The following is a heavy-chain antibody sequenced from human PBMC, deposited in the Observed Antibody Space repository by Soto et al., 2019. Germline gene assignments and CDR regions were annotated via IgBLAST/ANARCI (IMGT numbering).Heavy chain of an antibody. Sequence: GGSRRLSGAGSGLSSSRYSMNWVRQAPGKGLEWVAVIWYDGSNKYYADSVKGRFTISRDNSKNTLYLQVSSLRAEDTAVYFCARATYYYDNSGYSGYGLDVRCPATKFTVS. J-gene: IGHJ6*02. CDR3: ARATYYYDNSGYSGYGLDV. D-gene: IGHD3-22*01. CDR2: IWYDGSNK. CDR1: GLSSSRYS. V-gene: IGHV3-33*01.